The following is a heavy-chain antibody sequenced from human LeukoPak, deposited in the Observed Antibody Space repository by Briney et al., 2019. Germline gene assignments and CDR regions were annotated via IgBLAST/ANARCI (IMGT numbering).Heavy chain of an antibody. CDR1: GFTFSDYY. CDR2: ISSSGSTI. CDR3: ARDPGIAVAGTAVGWFDP. Sequence: WGSLRLSCAASGFTFSDYYMSWIRQAPGKGLEWVSYISSSGSTIYYADSVKGRFTISRDNAKNSLYLQMNSLRAEDTAVYYCARDPGIAVAGTAVGWFDPWAREPWSPSPQ. J-gene: IGHJ5*02. V-gene: IGHV3-11*01. D-gene: IGHD6-19*01.